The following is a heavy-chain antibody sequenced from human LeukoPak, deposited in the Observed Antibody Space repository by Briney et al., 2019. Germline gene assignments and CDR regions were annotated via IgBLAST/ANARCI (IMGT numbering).Heavy chain of an antibody. Sequence: PGGSLRLSCAVSGISLSNGGMSWVRQAPGKGLEWVAGISGSGGGTNYADSVKGRFTISRDNPKNTLYLQMNRLRAEDTAVYFCAKRGVVIRVILVGFHKEAYYFDSWGQGALVTVSS. D-gene: IGHD3-22*01. CDR2: ISGSGGGT. J-gene: IGHJ4*02. V-gene: IGHV3-23*01. CDR3: AKRGVVIRVILVGFHKEAYYFDS. CDR1: GISLSNGG.